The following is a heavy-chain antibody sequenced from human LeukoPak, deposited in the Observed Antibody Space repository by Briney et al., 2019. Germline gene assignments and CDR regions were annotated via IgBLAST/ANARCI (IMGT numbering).Heavy chain of an antibody. J-gene: IGHJ5*02. CDR2: IDYSGST. CDR3: ARDNSGTATMGWFDP. Sequence: SETLSLTCAVSGASLSSNNYYWGWIRQPPGKGLEWIGNIDYSGSTYYNPSLKSRVTISVDTSKNQFSLKLSSVTAADTAVYYCARDNSGTATMGWFDPWGQGTLVTVSS. D-gene: IGHD7-27*01. CDR1: GASLSSNNYY. V-gene: IGHV4-39*07.